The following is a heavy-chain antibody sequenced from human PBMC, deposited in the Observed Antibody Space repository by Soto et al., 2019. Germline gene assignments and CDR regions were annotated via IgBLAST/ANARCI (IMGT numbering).Heavy chain of an antibody. J-gene: IGHJ6*02. V-gene: IGHV3-11*01. Sequence: RGSLRLSCAASGFTFSDYYMSWIRQAPGKGLEWVSYISSSGSTIYYADSVKGRFTISRDNARNSLYLQMNSLRAEDTAVYYCARDLDTAMVTMPDGMDVWGQGTTVTVSS. CDR3: ARDLDTAMVTMPDGMDV. CDR2: ISSSGSTI. D-gene: IGHD5-18*01. CDR1: GFTFSDYY.